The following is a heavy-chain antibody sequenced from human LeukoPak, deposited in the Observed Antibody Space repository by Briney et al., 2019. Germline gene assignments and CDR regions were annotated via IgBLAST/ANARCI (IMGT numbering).Heavy chain of an antibody. Sequence: PGGSLRLSCAASGFTFSSYWMSWVRQAPGKGLEWVANIKQDGSEKYYVDSVKGRFTISRDNAKNSLYLQMNSLRAEDTAVYYCARAESRALGPAGDYWGQGTLVTVSS. CDR3: ARAESRALGPAGDY. CDR1: GFTFSSYW. J-gene: IGHJ4*02. V-gene: IGHV3-7*01. D-gene: IGHD3-10*01. CDR2: IKQDGSEK.